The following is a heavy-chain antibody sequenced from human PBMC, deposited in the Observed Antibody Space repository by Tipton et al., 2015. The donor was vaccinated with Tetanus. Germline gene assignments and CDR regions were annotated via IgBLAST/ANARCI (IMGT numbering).Heavy chain of an antibody. V-gene: IGHV1-2*02. CDR1: GYSFTDYY. CDR2: INTNTGDT. CDR3: ARERHLDY. Sequence: QSGAEVKKPGASVKVSCKASGYSFTDYYIHWVRQAPGQGLEWMGWINTNTGDTKFAQKFQGRVTMTRDTSINTAYLDLSGLTSDDTAVFYCARERHLDYWGQGTLVTASS. J-gene: IGHJ4*02.